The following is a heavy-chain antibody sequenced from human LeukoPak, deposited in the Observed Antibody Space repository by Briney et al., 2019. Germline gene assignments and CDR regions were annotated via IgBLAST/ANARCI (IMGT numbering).Heavy chain of an antibody. Sequence: GGSLRLSCAASGFAFSSYSMNWVRQAPGKGLEWVSSISSSSSYIYYADSVKGRFTISRDNAKNSLYLQMNSLRAEDTAVYYCARSERAFSGYEYFDYWGQGTLVTVSS. CDR1: GFAFSSYS. CDR3: ARSERAFSGYEYFDY. J-gene: IGHJ4*02. V-gene: IGHV3-21*01. CDR2: ISSSSSYI. D-gene: IGHD5-12*01.